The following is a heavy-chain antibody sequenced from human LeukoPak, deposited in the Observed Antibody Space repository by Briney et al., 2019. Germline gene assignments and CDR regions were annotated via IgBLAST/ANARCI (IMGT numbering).Heavy chain of an antibody. CDR3: FGSGNYSK. J-gene: IGHJ4*02. V-gene: IGHV3-7*01. CDR2: IKPDGSET. D-gene: IGHD3-10*01. CDR1: GFTFSNSW. Sequence: GGSLRLSCAASGFTFSNSWMNWVRQALGKGLEWVANIKPDGSETHYVDSVKGRFTISRDNARNSVYLQMNSLRAEDTAVYYCFGSGNYSKWDQGTLVTVSS.